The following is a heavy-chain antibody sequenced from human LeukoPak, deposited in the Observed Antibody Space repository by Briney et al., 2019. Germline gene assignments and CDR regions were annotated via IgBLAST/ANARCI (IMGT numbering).Heavy chain of an antibody. CDR1: GGSISSYY. D-gene: IGHD2-21*02. V-gene: IGHV4-59*06. CDR2: IYYSGST. CDR3: ARASVVVTATPMEYFQH. Sequence: SETLSLTCTVSGGSISSYYWSWIRQHPGKGLEWIGYIYYSGSTYYNPSLKSRVTISVDTSKNQFSLKLSSVTAADTAVYYCARASVVVTATPMEYFQHWGQGTLVTVSS. J-gene: IGHJ1*01.